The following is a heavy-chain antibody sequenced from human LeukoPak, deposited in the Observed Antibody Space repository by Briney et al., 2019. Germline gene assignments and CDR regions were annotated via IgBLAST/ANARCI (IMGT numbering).Heavy chain of an antibody. Sequence: PGGSLRLSCAASGFTLSHYAMHWVRQAPGKGLEWVAFIRYDGSNKYYADSVKGRFTISRDNSKNTLYLQMNSLRAEDTAVYYCAKITRYQYYFDYWGQGTLVTVSS. D-gene: IGHD2-2*01. CDR1: GFTLSHYA. V-gene: IGHV3-30*02. CDR2: IRYDGSNK. J-gene: IGHJ4*02. CDR3: AKITRYQYYFDY.